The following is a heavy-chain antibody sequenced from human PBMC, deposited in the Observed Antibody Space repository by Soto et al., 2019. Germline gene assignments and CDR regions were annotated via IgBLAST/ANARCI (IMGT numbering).Heavy chain of an antibody. CDR3: ARVRGSNGSGFFYYYGMDV. D-gene: IGHD6-19*01. CDR2: IIPIFGTA. J-gene: IGHJ6*02. V-gene: IGHV1-69*13. CDR1: GGTFSSYA. Sequence: SVKVSCKASGGTFSSYAISWVRQAPGQGLEWMGGIIPIFGTANYAQKFQGRVTITADESTSTAYMELSSLRSEDTAVYYCARVRGSNGSGFFYYYGMDVWGQGTTVTVSS.